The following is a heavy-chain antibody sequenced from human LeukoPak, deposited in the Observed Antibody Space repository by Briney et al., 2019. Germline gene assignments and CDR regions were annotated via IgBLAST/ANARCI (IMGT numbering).Heavy chain of an antibody. CDR3: ARSVAVVTATSGY. D-gene: IGHD2-15*01. CDR2: ISSTTTYI. J-gene: IGHJ4*02. CDR1: GFTFSYYT. V-gene: IGHV3-21*01. Sequence: PGGSLRLSCAASGFTFSYYTMNWVRQAPGKGLEWVSSISSTTTYIYYADSVKGRFTISRDNTKNTLYLQMNSLRAEDTAVYYCARSVAVVTATSGYWGQGTLVTVSS.